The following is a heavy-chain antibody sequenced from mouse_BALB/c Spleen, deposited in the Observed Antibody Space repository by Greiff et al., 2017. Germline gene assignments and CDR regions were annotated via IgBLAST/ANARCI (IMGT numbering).Heavy chain of an antibody. CDR3: ARIYYGNFQYYAMDY. D-gene: IGHD2-1*01. CDR2: ISYDGSN. J-gene: IGHJ4*01. V-gene: IGHV3-6*02. CDR1: GYSITSGYY. Sequence: EVQLQESGPGLVKPSQSLSLTCSVTGYSITSGYYWNWIRQFPGNKLEWMGYISYDGSNNYNPSLKNRISITRDTSKNQFFLKLNSVTTEDTATYYCARIYYGNFQYYAMDYWGQGTSVTVSS.